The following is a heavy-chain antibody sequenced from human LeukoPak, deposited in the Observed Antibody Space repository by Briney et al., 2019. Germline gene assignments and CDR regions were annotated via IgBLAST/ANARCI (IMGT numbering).Heavy chain of an antibody. CDR2: ISSSSSNI. CDR3: ARVGRSGWTVDY. J-gene: IGHJ4*02. CDR1: GFDFSTYS. D-gene: IGHD6-19*01. V-gene: IGHV3-48*04. Sequence: PGGPLRLSCAASGFDFSTYSIDWVRQAPGEVLEWVSYISSSSSNIYHADSVKGRFTISRDNAKNSLHLQMNSLRAEDTAVYYCARVGRSGWTVDYWGQGTLVTVSS.